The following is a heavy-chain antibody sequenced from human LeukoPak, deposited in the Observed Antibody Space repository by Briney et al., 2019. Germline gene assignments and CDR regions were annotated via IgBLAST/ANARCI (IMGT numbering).Heavy chain of an antibody. Sequence: GGSLRLSCAASGFTFSSYAMHWVRQAPGKGLEGVAVISYDGSNKYYADSVKGRFTISRDNSKNTLYLQMDSLRAEDTAVYYCARVAPVDGSYPIDAFDIWGQGTMVTVSS. J-gene: IGHJ3*02. V-gene: IGHV3-30-3*01. CDR1: GFTFSSYA. CDR3: ARVAPVDGSYPIDAFDI. CDR2: ISYDGSNK. D-gene: IGHD2-15*01.